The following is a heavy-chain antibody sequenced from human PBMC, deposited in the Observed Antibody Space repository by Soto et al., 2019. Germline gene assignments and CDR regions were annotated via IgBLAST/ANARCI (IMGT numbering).Heavy chain of an antibody. D-gene: IGHD6-13*01. CDR3: AHSPKAVVAADGLGYYFDY. CDR2: IYWDDDE. J-gene: IGHJ4*02. CDR1: GFSLSSWGVG. Sequence: QITLKESGPTLVQPTQPLTLTCTFSGFSLSSWGVGVGWIRQPPGKALEWLALIYWDDDESYSPSLKSRLTIAKDTSKNQVVLTMTNMDPVDTATYYCAHSPKAVVAADGLGYYFDYWGQGTLVTVSS. V-gene: IGHV2-5*02.